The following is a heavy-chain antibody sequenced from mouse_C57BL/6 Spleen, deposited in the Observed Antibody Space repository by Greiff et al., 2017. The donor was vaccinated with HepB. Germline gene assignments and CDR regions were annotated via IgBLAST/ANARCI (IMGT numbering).Heavy chain of an antibody. Sequence: QVQLKESGAELVRPGTSVKVSCKASGYAFTNYLIEWVKQRPGQGLEWIGVINPGSGGTNYNEKFKGKATLTADKSSSTAYMQLSSLTSEDSAVYFCARKGAYYYGSSPPFDVWGTGTTVTVSS. CDR3: ARKGAYYYGSSPPFDV. CDR1: GYAFTNYL. V-gene: IGHV1-54*01. CDR2: INPGSGGT. J-gene: IGHJ1*03. D-gene: IGHD1-1*01.